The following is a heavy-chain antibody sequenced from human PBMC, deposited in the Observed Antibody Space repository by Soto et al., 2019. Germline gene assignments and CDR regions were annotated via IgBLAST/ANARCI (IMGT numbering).Heavy chain of an antibody. CDR2: ISYDGSNK. CDR3: ARDGRGATKNGYYFDY. CDR1: GFTFSSYA. D-gene: IGHD1-26*01. V-gene: IGHV3-30-3*01. J-gene: IGHJ4*02. Sequence: GGSLRLSCAASGFTFSSYAMHWVRQAPGKGLEWVAVISYDGSNKYYADSVKGRFTISRDNSKNTLYLQMNGLRAEDTAVYYCARDGRGATKNGYYFDYWGQGTLVTVSS.